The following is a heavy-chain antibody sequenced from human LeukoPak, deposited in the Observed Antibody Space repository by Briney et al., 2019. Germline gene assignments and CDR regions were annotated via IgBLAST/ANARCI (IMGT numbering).Heavy chain of an antibody. V-gene: IGHV3-66*01. CDR3: ARSFQYGSGSYPYSL. D-gene: IGHD3-10*01. CDR2: IYSGGNT. J-gene: IGHJ4*02. Sequence: GGSLRLSCAASGFTDSNNDMRWLRQAPAKGLEWVSVIYSGGNTNYADSVKGRFIISRDNLKNTLFLQMNSLRAEDTAVYYCARSFQYGSGSYPYSLWGQGTLVTVSS. CDR1: GFTDSNND.